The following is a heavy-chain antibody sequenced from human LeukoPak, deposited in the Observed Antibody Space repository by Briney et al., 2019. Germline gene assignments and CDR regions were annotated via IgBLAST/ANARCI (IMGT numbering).Heavy chain of an antibody. CDR1: GGSFSGYY. CDR3: ASFAIAAARPSDY. J-gene: IGHJ4*02. CDR2: INHSGST. D-gene: IGHD6-13*01. Sequence: PSETLSLTCAVYGGSFSGYYWSWIRQPPGKGLEWIGEINHSGSTNYNPSLKSRVTISVDTSKNQFSLKLSSVTAADTAVYYCASFAIAAARPSDYWGQGTLVTVSS. V-gene: IGHV4-34*01.